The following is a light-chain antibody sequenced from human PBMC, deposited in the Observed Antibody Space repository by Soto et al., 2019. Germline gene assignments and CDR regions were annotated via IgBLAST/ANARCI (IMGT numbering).Light chain of an antibody. CDR3: QQAVIWTLFT. Sequence: EIGLTHSPATLSLSPGERAALSCRAIQSVGNSLAWYQHKPGQAPKLLIYDVSNRATGIPVRFSGSGSGTDFTITTSSLEPEDFAVYYCQQAVIWTLFTFGPGTKVDIK. CDR2: DVS. V-gene: IGKV3-11*01. J-gene: IGKJ3*01. CDR1: QSVGNS.